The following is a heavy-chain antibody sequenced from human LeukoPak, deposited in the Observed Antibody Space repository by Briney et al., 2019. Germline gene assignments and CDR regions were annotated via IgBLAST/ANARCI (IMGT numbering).Heavy chain of an antibody. CDR1: GFTFGDHA. Sequence: GGSLRLSCTASGFTFGDHAMSWVRQAPGKGLEWVGFIRSKTYRGTTEYAASVRGRFTISRDDSKSIAYLQMNSLKIEDTAVYYCSRGPIDLWLYCGMDVWGQGTTVTVSS. J-gene: IGHJ6*02. CDR3: SRGPIDLWLYCGMDV. D-gene: IGHD5-24*01. CDR2: IRSKTYRGTT. V-gene: IGHV3-49*04.